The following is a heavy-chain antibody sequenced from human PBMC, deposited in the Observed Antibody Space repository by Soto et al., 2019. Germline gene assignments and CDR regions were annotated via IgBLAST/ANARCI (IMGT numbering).Heavy chain of an antibody. CDR2: IDPSDSYT. CDR3: ARHEVAAAGPGDY. D-gene: IGHD6-13*01. Sequence: GESLKISCKGSGYSFTSYRISWVRQMPGKGLEWMGRIDPSDSYTNYSPSFQGHVTISADKSISTAYLQWSSLKASDTAMYYCARHEVAAAGPGDYWGQGTLVTVSS. CDR1: GYSFTSYR. J-gene: IGHJ4*02. V-gene: IGHV5-10-1*01.